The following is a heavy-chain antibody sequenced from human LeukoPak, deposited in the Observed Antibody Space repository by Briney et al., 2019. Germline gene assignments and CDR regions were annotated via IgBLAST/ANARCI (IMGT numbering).Heavy chain of an antibody. CDR3: AKIGVQLWLLDYYHYMDV. Sequence: GRSLRLSCAASGFTFSSYGMHWVRQAPGKGLEWVAVIWYDGSNKYYADSVKGRFTISRDNSKNTLYLQMNSLRAEDTAVYYCAKIGVQLWLLDYYHYMDVWGKGTTVTVSS. V-gene: IGHV3-33*06. J-gene: IGHJ6*03. CDR2: IWYDGSNK. D-gene: IGHD5-18*01. CDR1: GFTFSSYG.